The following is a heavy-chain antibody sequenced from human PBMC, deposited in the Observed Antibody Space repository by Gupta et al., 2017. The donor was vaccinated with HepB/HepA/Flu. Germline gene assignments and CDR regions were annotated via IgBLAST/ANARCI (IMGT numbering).Heavy chain of an antibody. CDR1: GFTFSSYA. V-gene: IGHV3-23*01. D-gene: IGHD5-18*01. CDR2: ISGSGGTT. J-gene: IGHJ4*02. CDR3: AKGQWIPSYYFHN. Sequence: EVQLLESGGGLVQPGGSLRLSCAASGFTFSSYAMNWVRQAPGQGLEWVSVISGSGGTTYYADSVKGRFTISRDNSKNTVFLQMNSLRAEDTAVYYCAKGQWIPSYYFHNWGQGTLVTVSS.